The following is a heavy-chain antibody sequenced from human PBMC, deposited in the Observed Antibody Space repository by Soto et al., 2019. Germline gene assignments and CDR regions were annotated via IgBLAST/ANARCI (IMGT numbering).Heavy chain of an antibody. D-gene: IGHD3-22*01. CDR2: ISAYNGNT. J-gene: IGHJ6*02. CDR1: GYTFTSYG. CDR3: ARVGSDSSXYYYGSLYYHYYYGMDV. V-gene: IGHV1-18*04. Sequence: ASVKVSCKASGYTFTSYGISWVRQAPGQGLEWMGWISAYNGNTNYAQKLQGRVTMTTDTSTSTAYMELRSLRSDDTAVYYCARVGSDSSXYYYGSLYYHYYYGMDVWGQGTTVTVSS.